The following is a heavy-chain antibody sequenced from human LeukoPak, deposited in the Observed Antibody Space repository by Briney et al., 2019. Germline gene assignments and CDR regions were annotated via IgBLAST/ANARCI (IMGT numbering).Heavy chain of an antibody. Sequence: SETLSLTCTVSGGSISSPRYYWSWVRQPAGKGLEWIGRIYTSGSANYNPSLKSRVTISVDTSKNQFSLKLSSVTAADTAVYYCARHVPAVNSYYFDYWGQGTLVTVSS. J-gene: IGHJ4*02. V-gene: IGHV4-61*02. CDR2: IYTSGSA. CDR3: ARHVPAVNSYYFDY. CDR1: GGSISSPRYY. D-gene: IGHD2-8*02.